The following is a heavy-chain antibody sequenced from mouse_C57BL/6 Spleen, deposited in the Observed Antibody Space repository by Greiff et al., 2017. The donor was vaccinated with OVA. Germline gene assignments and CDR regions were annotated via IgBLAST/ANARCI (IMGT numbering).Heavy chain of an antibody. CDR1: GFTFTDYY. CDR3: ARSDYDYDGGFAY. J-gene: IGHJ3*01. V-gene: IGHV7-3*01. D-gene: IGHD2-4*01. Sequence: EVKVVESGGGLVQPGGSLSLSCAASGFTFTDYYMSWVRQPPGKALEWLGFIRNKANGYTTEYSASVKGRFTISRDNSQSILYLQMNALRADDSATYYCARSDYDYDGGFAYWGQGTLVTVSA. CDR2: IRNKANGYTT.